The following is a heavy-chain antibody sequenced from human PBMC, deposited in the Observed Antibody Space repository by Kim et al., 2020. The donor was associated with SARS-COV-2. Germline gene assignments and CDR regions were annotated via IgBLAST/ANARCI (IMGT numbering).Heavy chain of an antibody. D-gene: IGHD1-1*01. Sequence: QKFQGRVTITRDTSASTAYMELSSLRSEDTAVYYCARDGTTRNGGYYCDFWGQGALITVSS. CDR3: ARDGTTRNGGYYCDF. J-gene: IGHJ4*02. V-gene: IGHV1-3*01.